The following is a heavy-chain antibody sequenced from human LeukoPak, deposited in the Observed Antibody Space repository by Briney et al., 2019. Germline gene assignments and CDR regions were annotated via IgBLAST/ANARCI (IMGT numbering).Heavy chain of an antibody. CDR2: IRSKAYGGTT. CDR1: GFTFGDYA. Sequence: GGSLRLSCTASGFTFGDYAMSWVRQAPGKGLEWVGFIRSKAYGGTTEYAAPVKGRFTISRDDSKNTQYLQMNSLKTEDTAVYYCTTDPGGYRRGYWGQGTLVTVSS. V-gene: IGHV3-49*04. D-gene: IGHD5-18*01. CDR3: TTDPGGYRRGY. J-gene: IGHJ4*02.